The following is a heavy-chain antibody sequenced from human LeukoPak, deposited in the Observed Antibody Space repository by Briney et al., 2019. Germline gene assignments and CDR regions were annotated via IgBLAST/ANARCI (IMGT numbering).Heavy chain of an antibody. Sequence: SETLSLTCTVSDGSISSSSYYWGWIRQPPGKGLEWIGNIYYSGSTYYNPSLNSRVTISVDTSNNHLSLKLTSVTAADTAVYYCAASIWFGIYPDYWGQGTLVTVSS. V-gene: IGHV4-39*07. J-gene: IGHJ4*02. CDR3: AASIWFGIYPDY. D-gene: IGHD3-10*01. CDR2: IYYSGST. CDR1: DGSISSSSYY.